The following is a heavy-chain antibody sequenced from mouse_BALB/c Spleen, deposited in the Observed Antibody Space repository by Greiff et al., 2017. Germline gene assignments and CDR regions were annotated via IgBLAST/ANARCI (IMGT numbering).Heavy chain of an antibody. V-gene: IGHV5-9-4*01. Sequence: EVQVVESGGGLVKPGGSLKLSCAASGFTFSSYAMSWVRQSPEKRLEWVAEISSGGSYTYYPDTVTGRFTISRDNAKNTLYLEMSSLRSEDTAMYYCARGGIKRNYAMDYWGQGTSVTVSS. CDR1: GFTFSSYA. J-gene: IGHJ4*01. CDR3: ARGGIKRNYAMDY. CDR2: ISSGGSYT.